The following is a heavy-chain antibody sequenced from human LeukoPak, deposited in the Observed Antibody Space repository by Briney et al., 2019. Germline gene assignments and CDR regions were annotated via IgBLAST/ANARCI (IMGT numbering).Heavy chain of an antibody. CDR3: ARGLLWFGPGGFDI. Sequence: GGSLRLSCAASGFTFSNYWMTWVRQAPGKGLEWVANIKRDGSEKYYVDSVKGRFTISRDNAKNSLYLQMNSLRAEDTAVYYCARGLLWFGPGGFDIWGQGTMVTVSS. CDR1: GFTFSNYW. CDR2: IKRDGSEK. J-gene: IGHJ3*02. V-gene: IGHV3-7*02. D-gene: IGHD3-10*01.